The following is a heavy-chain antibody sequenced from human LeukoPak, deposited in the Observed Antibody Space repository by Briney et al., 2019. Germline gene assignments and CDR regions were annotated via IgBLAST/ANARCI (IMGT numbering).Heavy chain of an antibody. CDR2: ISSSGSTI. CDR3: ARLGCSSTSCYRDFDP. V-gene: IGHV3-11*01. Sequence: GGSLRLSCAASGFIFSDYYMSWIRQAPGKGLEWVSYISSSGSTIYYADSVKGRFTISRDNAKNSLYLQMNSLRAEDTAVYYCARLGCSSTSCYRDFDPWGQGTLVTVSS. D-gene: IGHD2-2*02. J-gene: IGHJ5*02. CDR1: GFIFSDYY.